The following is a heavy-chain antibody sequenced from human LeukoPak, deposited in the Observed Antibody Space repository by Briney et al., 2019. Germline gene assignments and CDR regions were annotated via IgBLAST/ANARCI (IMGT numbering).Heavy chain of an antibody. Sequence: GGSLRLSCEASAFIFSGHWLNWVRQTPGKGLEWVANIKEDGSQKNYVDSVRGRFTISRDNAKNSLYLQMNSLRAEDTAVYYCARDGFSSAINFWGQGTLVTVSS. D-gene: IGHD2-21*02. CDR3: ARDGFSSAINF. CDR1: AFIFSGHW. V-gene: IGHV3-7*01. J-gene: IGHJ4*02. CDR2: IKEDGSQK.